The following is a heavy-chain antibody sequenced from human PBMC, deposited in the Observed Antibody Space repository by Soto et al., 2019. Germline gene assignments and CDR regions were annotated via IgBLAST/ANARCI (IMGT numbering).Heavy chain of an antibody. CDR3: ARYYFDSSGYSNWFDP. CDR1: GGSITSGAYY. V-gene: IGHV4-31*11. J-gene: IGHJ5*02. Sequence: RSLTCAVSGGSITSGAYYWTWIRQHPGKGLEWIAYIHYSGRTYYNPSLKSRVTISVDTSNNQFSLKLSSVTAADTAVYYCARYYFDSSGYSNWFDPWGQGTLVTVPQ. D-gene: IGHD3-22*01. CDR2: IHYSGRT.